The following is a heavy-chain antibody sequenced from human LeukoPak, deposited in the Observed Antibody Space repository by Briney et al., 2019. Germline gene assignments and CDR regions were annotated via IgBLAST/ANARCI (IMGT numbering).Heavy chain of an antibody. CDR1: GGSISSYY. D-gene: IGHD4-23*01. Sequence: SETLSLTCTVSGGSISSYYWSWIRQPPGKGLEWIGYIYYSGSTNYNPSLKSRVTISVDTSKNQFSLKLSSVTAADTAVYYCTRRSMTTVDTYYYGMDVWGQGTTVTVSS. CDR2: IYYSGST. J-gene: IGHJ6*02. CDR3: TRRSMTTVDTYYYGMDV. V-gene: IGHV4-59*08.